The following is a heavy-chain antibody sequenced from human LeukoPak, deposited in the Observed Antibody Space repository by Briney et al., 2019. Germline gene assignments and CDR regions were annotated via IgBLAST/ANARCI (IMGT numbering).Heavy chain of an antibody. D-gene: IGHD2-2*01. Sequence: SVKVSCKASGFTFSSSAVKWVRQARGRHLEWIGWILVGSGKTNYAQKFQERVTITSDMSTSTAYMELSSLRSEDTAVYSCAADENCSSTSCYPYAFDIWGQGTMVTVSS. J-gene: IGHJ3*02. V-gene: IGHV1-58*01. CDR2: ILVGSGKT. CDR1: GFTFSSSA. CDR3: AADENCSSTSCYPYAFDI.